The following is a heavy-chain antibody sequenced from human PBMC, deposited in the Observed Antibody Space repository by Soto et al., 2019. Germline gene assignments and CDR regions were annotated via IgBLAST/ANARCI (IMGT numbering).Heavy chain of an antibody. V-gene: IGHV4-4*07. CDR1: GGSITGYC. CDR2: VYSSGST. J-gene: IGHJ4*02. Sequence: SETLSLTCTVSGGSITGYCWTWIRQPAGKGLEWIGRVYSSGSTNYNPSLKSRVTMSVDASKNQFSLKLHSVTAADTAVYYCARDVDYNNWVLYYWGQGSLVTVSS. CDR3: ARDVDYNNWVLYY. D-gene: IGHD1-1*01.